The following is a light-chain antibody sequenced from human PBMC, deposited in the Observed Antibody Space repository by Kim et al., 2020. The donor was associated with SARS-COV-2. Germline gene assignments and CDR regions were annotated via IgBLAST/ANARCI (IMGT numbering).Light chain of an antibody. J-gene: IGLJ3*02. V-gene: IGLV3-1*01. CDR2: QDN. CDR3: QTWDSSSVM. Sequence: SVSAGQTASITCSGDKLGDRYVCWYKQKPGQSPVLVIYQDNRRPSGIPERFAGSVSGNTATLTVSGAQATDEADYYCQTWDSSSVMFGGGTQLTVL. CDR1: KLGDRY.